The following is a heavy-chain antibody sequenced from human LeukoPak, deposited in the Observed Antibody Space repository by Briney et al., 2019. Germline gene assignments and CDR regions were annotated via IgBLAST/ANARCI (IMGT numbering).Heavy chain of an antibody. J-gene: IGHJ4*02. Sequence: GASVKVSCKASGYTFTSYDINWVRQATGQGLEWMGWMNPNSGNTGYAQKFQGRVTMTRNTSISTAYMELSSLRSEDTAVYYCARGPPIYGSGTPDYWGQGTLVTVSS. D-gene: IGHD3-10*01. CDR1: GYTFTSYD. V-gene: IGHV1-8*02. CDR3: ARGPPIYGSGTPDY. CDR2: MNPNSGNT.